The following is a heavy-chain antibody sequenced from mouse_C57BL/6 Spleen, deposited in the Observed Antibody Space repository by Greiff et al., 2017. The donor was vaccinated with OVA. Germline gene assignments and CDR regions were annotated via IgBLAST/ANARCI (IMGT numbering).Heavy chain of an antibody. V-gene: IGHV1-55*01. CDR1: GYTFTSYW. CDR2: IYPGSGST. Sequence: QVQLQQPGAELVKPGASVKMSCKASGYTFTSYWITWVKQRPGQGLEWIGDIYPGSGSTNYNEKFKSKATLTVDTSSSTAYMQLSSLTSEDSAVYYCARGGRQYRYFDVWGTGTTVTVSS. J-gene: IGHJ1*03. CDR3: ARGGRQYRYFDV. D-gene: IGHD6-1*01.